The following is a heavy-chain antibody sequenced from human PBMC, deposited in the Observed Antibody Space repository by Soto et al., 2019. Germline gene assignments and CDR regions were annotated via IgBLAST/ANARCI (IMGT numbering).Heavy chain of an antibody. Sequence: SVKVSCKASGGTYNTFAISWVRQAPGQGLEWMGGIIPVLGPAFYAQKFQGRVTITADKSTTTAYLELTSLRSEDAAVYYCVRAAKRYFDYWGQGTLVTVSS. CDR1: GGTYNTFA. V-gene: IGHV1-69*10. J-gene: IGHJ4*02. CDR2: IIPVLGPA. CDR3: VRAAKRYFDY.